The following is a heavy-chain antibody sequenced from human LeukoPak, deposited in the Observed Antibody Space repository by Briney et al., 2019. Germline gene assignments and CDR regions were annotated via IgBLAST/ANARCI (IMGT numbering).Heavy chain of an antibody. Sequence: VASVKVSCKASGYTFTSYGISWVRQAPGQGLEWMGWISAYNGNTNYAQKLQGRVTMTTDTSTSTACMELRSLRSDDTAAYYCARTDYGDYGVNYWGQGTLVTVSS. CDR2: ISAYNGNT. CDR1: GYTFTSYG. J-gene: IGHJ4*02. CDR3: ARTDYGDYGVNY. V-gene: IGHV1-18*01. D-gene: IGHD4-17*01.